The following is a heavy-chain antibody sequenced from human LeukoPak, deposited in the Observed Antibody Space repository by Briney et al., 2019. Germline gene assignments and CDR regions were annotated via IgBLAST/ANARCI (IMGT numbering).Heavy chain of an antibody. V-gene: IGHV3-23*01. CDR1: GFTFSSYA. CDR3: AKAGLVIYYFDY. D-gene: IGHD2-21*01. Sequence: LPGGSLRLSCAASGFTFSSYAMTWVRQAPGKGLEWVSLISGSGGSTYYADSVKGRFTISRDNSRNTLYLQMNSLRAEDTAVYYCAKAGLVIYYFDYWGQGTLVTVSS. CDR2: ISGSGGST. J-gene: IGHJ4*02.